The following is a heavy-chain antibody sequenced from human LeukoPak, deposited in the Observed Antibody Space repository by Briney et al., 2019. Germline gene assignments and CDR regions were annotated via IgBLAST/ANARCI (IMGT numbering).Heavy chain of an antibody. CDR2: INHSGST. D-gene: IGHD2-15*01. Sequence: SETLSLTCAVYGGSFSGYYWGWIRQPPGKGLEWIGEINHSGSTNYNPTLKSRVTISVDTSKNQFSLKLSSVTAADTAVYYCARHPVVVVAAANPFDYWGQGTLVTVSS. J-gene: IGHJ4*02. V-gene: IGHV4-34*01. CDR3: ARHPVVVVAAANPFDY. CDR1: GGSFSGYY.